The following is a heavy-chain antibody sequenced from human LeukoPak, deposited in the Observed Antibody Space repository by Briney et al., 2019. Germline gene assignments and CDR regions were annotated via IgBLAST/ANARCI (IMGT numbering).Heavy chain of an antibody. CDR3: AGSWFYRDYFEY. CDR1: GFPFSSYG. J-gene: IGHJ4*02. V-gene: IGHV3-30*03. CDR2: LSYNGSNE. Sequence: GGSLRLSCAASGFPFSSYGMHWVRQAPGKGLEWVAVLSYNGSNEYYADSVKGRFTISRDNSKNTLYLQMNSLRVEDTAVYYCAGSWFYRDYFEYWGQGTLVTVSS. D-gene: IGHD3-10*01.